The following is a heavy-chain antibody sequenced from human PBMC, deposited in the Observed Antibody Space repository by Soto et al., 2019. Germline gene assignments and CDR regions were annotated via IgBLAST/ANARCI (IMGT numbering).Heavy chain of an antibody. J-gene: IGHJ4*02. Sequence: QVQLVQSGAEVKKPGASVKVSCKASGYTFTSYAMHWVRQAPGQRLEWMGWINAGNGNTKNSQKFQGRVTITRDTSASTAYMELSSLRSEDTAVYYCARSSGYYDVDYWGQGTLVTVSS. CDR2: INAGNGNT. CDR1: GYTFTSYA. V-gene: IGHV1-3*01. D-gene: IGHD3-22*01. CDR3: ARSSGYYDVDY.